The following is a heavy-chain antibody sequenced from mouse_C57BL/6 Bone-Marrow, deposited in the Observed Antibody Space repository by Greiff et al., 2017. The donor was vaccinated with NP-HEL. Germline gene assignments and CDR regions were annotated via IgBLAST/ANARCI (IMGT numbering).Heavy chain of an antibody. V-gene: IGHV1-82*01. Sequence: VQLQQSGPELVKPGASVKISCKASGYAFSSSWMNWVKQRPGKGLEWIGRIYPGDGDTNYNGKFKGKATLTADKSSSTAYMQLSSLTSEDSAVYFCARGGTNWDLYYAMDDWGQGTSVTVSS. D-gene: IGHD4-1*01. CDR1: GYAFSSSW. CDR3: ARGGTNWDLYYAMDD. J-gene: IGHJ4*01. CDR2: IYPGDGDT.